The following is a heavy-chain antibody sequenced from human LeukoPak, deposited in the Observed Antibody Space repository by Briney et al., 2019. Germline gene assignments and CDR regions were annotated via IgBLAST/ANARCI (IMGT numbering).Heavy chain of an antibody. CDR2: IWYDGSNK. J-gene: IGHJ6*03. D-gene: IGHD1-7*01. CDR1: GFTFSSYA. CDR3: ARVRVTGTTYYYYYMDV. Sequence: GGSLRLSCAASGFTFSSYAMSWVRQAPGKGLEWVAVIWYDGSNKYSADSAKGRFTISRDNSKNTLYLQMNSLRAEDTAVYYCARVRVTGTTYYYYYMDVWGKGTTVTVSS. V-gene: IGHV3-33*08.